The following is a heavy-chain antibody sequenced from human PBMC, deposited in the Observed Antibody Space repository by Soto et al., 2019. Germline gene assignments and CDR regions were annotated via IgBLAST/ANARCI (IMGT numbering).Heavy chain of an antibody. D-gene: IGHD3-16*01. CDR2: ISATGGGT. Sequence: LRLSCSASGFKFSNYAMIWVRQAPGKGLEWVSLISATGGGTYYADSVKGRFTISRDNSHNTLYLQVHSLTAEDTAVYYCAKDRRAGGNSAFYFDFWDQGAQVTVSS. J-gene: IGHJ4*02. V-gene: IGHV3-23*01. CDR1: GFKFSNYA. CDR3: AKDRRAGGNSAFYFDF.